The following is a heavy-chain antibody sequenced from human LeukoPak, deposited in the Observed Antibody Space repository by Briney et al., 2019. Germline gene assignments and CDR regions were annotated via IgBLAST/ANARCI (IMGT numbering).Heavy chain of an antibody. J-gene: IGHJ4*02. D-gene: IGHD3-10*01. Sequence: PSETLSLTCAVYGVSFSGYYWSWIRQPPAKGLEWIGEINHSGSTNYNPSLKSRVTISVDTSKNQFSLKMSSVTAADTAVYYCARGPYYYGSGSYNYWGQGTLVTVSS. CDR3: ARGPYYYGSGSYNY. CDR2: INHSGST. CDR1: GVSFSGYY. V-gene: IGHV4-34*01.